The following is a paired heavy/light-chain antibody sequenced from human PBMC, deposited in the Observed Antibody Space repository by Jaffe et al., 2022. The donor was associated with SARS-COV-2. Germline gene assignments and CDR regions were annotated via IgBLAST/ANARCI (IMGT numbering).Heavy chain of an antibody. V-gene: IGHV3-23*01. CDR2: ISGSGGST. CDR1: GFTFSSYA. J-gene: IGHJ2*01. D-gene: IGHD3-22*01. CDR3: AKDHGGIHSSGYYYTIYWYFDL. Sequence: EVQLLESGGGLVQPGGSLRLSCAASGFTFSSYAMSWVRQAPGKGLEWVSAISGSGGSTYYADSVKGRFTISRDNSKNTLYLQMNSLRAEDTAVYYCAKDHGGIHSSGYYYTIYWYFDLWGRGTLVTVSS.
Light chain of an antibody. Sequence: EIVLTQSPGTLSLSPGERATLSCRASQSVSSSYLAWYQQKPGQAPRLLIYGASSRATGIPDRFSGSGSGTDFTLTISRLEPEDFAVYYCQQYGSSPRLTFGGGTKVEIK. V-gene: IGKV3-20*01. CDR3: QQYGSSPRLT. CDR1: QSVSSSY. CDR2: GAS. J-gene: IGKJ4*01.